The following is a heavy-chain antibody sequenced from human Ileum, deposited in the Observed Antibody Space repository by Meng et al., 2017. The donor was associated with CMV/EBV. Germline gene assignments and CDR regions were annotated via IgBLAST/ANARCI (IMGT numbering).Heavy chain of an antibody. CDR3: ARETMVRGPHDY. CDR1: GFMFSTYA. V-gene: IGHV3-30*14. D-gene: IGHD3-10*01. CDR2: ISSDGSNQ. J-gene: IGHJ4*02. Sequence: CAVSGFMFSTYAIHWVRQAPGKGLEWVGVISSDGSNQYYADSVRGRFTISRDNPRNTLYLQMNSLRPEDTAVYYCARETMVRGPHDYWGQGTLVTVSS.